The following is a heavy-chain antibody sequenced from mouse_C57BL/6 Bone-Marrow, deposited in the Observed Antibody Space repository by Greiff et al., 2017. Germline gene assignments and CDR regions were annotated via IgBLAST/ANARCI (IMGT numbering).Heavy chain of an antibody. CDR2: ISSGSSTI. D-gene: IGHD2-5*01. CDR1: GFTFSDYG. V-gene: IGHV5-17*01. CDR3: ARRSNHYFDY. J-gene: IGHJ2*01. Sequence: EVQLVESGGGLVKPGGSLKLSCAASGFTFSDYGMHWVRQAPEKGLEWVAYISSGSSTIYYADTVKGRFTISRDNAKNTLFLQMTSLRAEDTAMYYFARRSNHYFDYWGQGTTLTVSS.